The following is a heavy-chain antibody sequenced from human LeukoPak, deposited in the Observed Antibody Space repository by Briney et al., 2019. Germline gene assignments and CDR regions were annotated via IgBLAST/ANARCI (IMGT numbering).Heavy chain of an antibody. J-gene: IGHJ6*02. CDR2: IYYSGST. CDR3: ARHQRVTAMVDDYYYYGMDV. CDR1: GGSISSGGYY. V-gene: IGHV4-61*08. D-gene: IGHD5-18*01. Sequence: SETLSLTCTVSGGSISSGGYYWSWIRQHPGKGLEWIGYIYYSGSTYYNPSLKSRVTISVDTSKNQFSPKLSSVTAADTAVYYCARHQRVTAMVDDYYYYGMDVWGQGTTVTVSS.